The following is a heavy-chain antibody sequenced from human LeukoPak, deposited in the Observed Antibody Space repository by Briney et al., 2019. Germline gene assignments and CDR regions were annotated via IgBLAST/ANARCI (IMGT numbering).Heavy chain of an antibody. CDR1: GGSISSGSYY. Sequence: PSQTLSLTCTVCGGSISSGSYYWSWIRQPPGKGLEWIGYIYYSGSTNYNPSLKSRVTISVETSKNQFSLKLSSVTAADTAVYYCARLGHYGHLYYYYYYMDVWGKGTTVTVSS. J-gene: IGHJ6*03. V-gene: IGHV4-61*01. CDR3: ARLGHYGHLYYYYYYMDV. D-gene: IGHD3-10*01. CDR2: IYYSGST.